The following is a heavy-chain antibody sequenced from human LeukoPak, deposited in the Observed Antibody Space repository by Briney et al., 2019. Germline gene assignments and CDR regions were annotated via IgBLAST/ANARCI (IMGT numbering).Heavy chain of an antibody. Sequence: GGSLRLSCAASGFTFSGYNMNWVRQAPGRGLEWVACIGSSGDYIHYADSVKGRFTISRDNAKHSLFLQMNGLRADDTAVYYCAKDTFYGNVPYVDFWGQGTPVTVSS. V-gene: IGHV3-21*01. D-gene: IGHD2/OR15-2a*01. CDR3: AKDTFYGNVPYVDF. CDR1: GFTFSGYN. CDR2: IGSSGDYI. J-gene: IGHJ4*02.